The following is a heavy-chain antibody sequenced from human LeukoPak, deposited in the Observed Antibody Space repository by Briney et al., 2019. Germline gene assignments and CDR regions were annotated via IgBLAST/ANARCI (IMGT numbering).Heavy chain of an antibody. CDR2: INPNSGGT. Sequence: ASVKVSCKASGYTFTGYYMHWVRQAPGQGLEWMGRINPNSGGTNYAQKFQGRVTMTRDTSISAAYMELSRLRSDDTAVYYCARDTKQLVSLSFDPWGQGTLVTVSS. D-gene: IGHD6-6*01. CDR3: ARDTKQLVSLSFDP. J-gene: IGHJ5*02. V-gene: IGHV1-2*06. CDR1: GYTFTGYY.